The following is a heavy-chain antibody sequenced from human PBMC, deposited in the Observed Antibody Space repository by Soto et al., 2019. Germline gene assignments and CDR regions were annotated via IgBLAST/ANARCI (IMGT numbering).Heavy chain of an antibody. D-gene: IGHD1-1*01. Sequence: QVQLVESGGGVVQPGRSLRLSCAAAGFTFSSYGMHRVRQAPGKGLEWVAVISYDGNNKYYADSVKGRFTISRDNSKNTLSLQMNSLRAEDTAVYYCAKSVYNWNDGFFDYWGQGTLVTVSS. V-gene: IGHV3-30*18. CDR1: GFTFSSYG. CDR3: AKSVYNWNDGFFDY. CDR2: ISYDGNNK. J-gene: IGHJ4*02.